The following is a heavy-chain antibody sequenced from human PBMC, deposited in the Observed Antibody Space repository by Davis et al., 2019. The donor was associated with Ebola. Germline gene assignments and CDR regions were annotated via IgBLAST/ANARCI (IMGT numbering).Heavy chain of an antibody. CDR1: GYTFTSYG. CDR3: ARDLVIAAAGGADY. D-gene: IGHD6-13*01. V-gene: IGHV1-18*04. CDR2: ISAYNGNT. Sequence: ASVKVSCKASGYTFTSYGISWVRQAPGQGLEWMGWISAYNGNTNYAQKLQGRVTMTTDTSTCTVYMELSSLRSEDTAVYYCARDLVIAAAGGADYWGQGTLVTVSS. J-gene: IGHJ4*02.